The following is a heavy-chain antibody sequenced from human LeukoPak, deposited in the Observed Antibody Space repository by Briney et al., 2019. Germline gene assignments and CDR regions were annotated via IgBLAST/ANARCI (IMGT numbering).Heavy chain of an antibody. J-gene: IGHJ4*02. CDR1: GGSFSSGGYY. Sequence: SETLSLTCTVSGGSFSSGGYYWSWIRQPPGKGLEWIGYIYHSGSTYYNPSLKSRVTISVDRSKNQFSLKLSSVTAADTAVYYCARSSSWSATDYWGQGTLVTVSS. D-gene: IGHD6-13*01. CDR3: ARSSSWSATDY. CDR2: IYHSGST. V-gene: IGHV4-30-2*01.